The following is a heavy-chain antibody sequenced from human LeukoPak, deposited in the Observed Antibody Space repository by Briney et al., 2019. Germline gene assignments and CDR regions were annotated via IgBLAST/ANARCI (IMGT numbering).Heavy chain of an antibody. D-gene: IGHD2-21*02. J-gene: IGHJ4*02. Sequence: GGSLRLSCVTSGFTFSSYGMHWVRQAPGKGLEWVAFISSDGNKNYYEDSVKGRFTISRDNSKNTLFLQMSSLRPEDTAVYYCAKHDGPIVVVTVKLDYWGQGTLVTVSS. CDR2: ISSDGNKN. CDR3: AKHDGPIVVVTVKLDY. V-gene: IGHV3-30*18. CDR1: GFTFSSYG.